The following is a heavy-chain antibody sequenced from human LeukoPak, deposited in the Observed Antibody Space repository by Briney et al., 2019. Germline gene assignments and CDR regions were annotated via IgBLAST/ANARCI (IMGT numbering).Heavy chain of an antibody. CDR3: AKDTAMVRGVMIDY. D-gene: IGHD3-10*01. CDR1: GFTFSSYS. V-gene: IGHV3-21*04. CDR2: ISSSSSYI. J-gene: IGHJ4*02. Sequence: GGSLRLSCAASGFTFSSYSMNWVRQAPGKGLKWVSSISSSSSYIYYADSVKGRFTISRDNAKNSLYLQMNSLRAEDTAVYYCAKDTAMVRGVMIDYWGQGTLVTVSS.